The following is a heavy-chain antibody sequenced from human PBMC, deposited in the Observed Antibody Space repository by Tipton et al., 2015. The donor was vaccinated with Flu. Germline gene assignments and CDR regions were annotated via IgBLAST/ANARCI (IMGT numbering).Heavy chain of an antibody. V-gene: IGHV3-7*01. CDR2: IKNDGTDK. J-gene: IGHJ5*02. CDR3: VRGSGWLDP. Sequence: GLVKPSQTLSLTCAVSGVSISSGGYYWSWVRQAPGKGLECVAKIKNDGTDKYYVDSMKGRFSISRDNAKKSVYLQMNSLMAEDTAIYYCVRGSGWLDPWGQGTLVTVSS. CDR1: GVSISSGG.